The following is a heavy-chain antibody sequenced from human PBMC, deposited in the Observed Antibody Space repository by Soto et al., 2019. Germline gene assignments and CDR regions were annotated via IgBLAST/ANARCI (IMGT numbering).Heavy chain of an antibody. J-gene: IGHJ5*02. CDR2: MNPGSGDT. CDR1: GYSFTNND. CDR3: ARMATFGSLNWFDP. Sequence: ASVKVSCKASGYSFTNNDVSWVRQATGQGLEWVGWMNPGSGDTGYAQKFQGRVTMTRDISIATAYMELSSLRSDDTAIYYCARMATFGSLNWFDPWGQGTLVTVSS. D-gene: IGHD3-16*01. V-gene: IGHV1-8*01.